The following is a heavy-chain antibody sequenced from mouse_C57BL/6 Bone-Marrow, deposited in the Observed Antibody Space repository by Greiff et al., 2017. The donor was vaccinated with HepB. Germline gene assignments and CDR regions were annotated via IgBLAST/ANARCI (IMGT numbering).Heavy chain of an antibody. D-gene: IGHD2-4*01. CDR3: ASLYYDYDGY. CDR1: GFTFSSYA. V-gene: IGHV5-4*03. Sequence: EVKLVESGGGLVKPGGSLKLSCAASGFTFSSYAMSWVRQTPEKRLEWVATISDGGSYTYYPDNVKGRFTISRDNAKNNLYLQMSHLKSEDTAMYYCASLYYDYDGYWGQGTTLTVSS. J-gene: IGHJ2*01. CDR2: ISDGGSYT.